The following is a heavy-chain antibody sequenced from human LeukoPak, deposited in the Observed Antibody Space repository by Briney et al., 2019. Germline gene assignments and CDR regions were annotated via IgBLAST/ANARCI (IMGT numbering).Heavy chain of an antibody. CDR2: TNHSGST. D-gene: IGHD3-3*01. CDR3: ARGAYYDFWSGYYPKNFDY. CDR1: GGSLSGYY. Sequence: SETLTLTCAVYGGSLSGYYWSWIRQPPGKGLEWIGETNHSGSTNYNPSLKSRVTISVDTSKNQFSLKLSSVTAADTAVYYCARGAYYDFWSGYYPKNFDYWGQGTLVTVSS. V-gene: IGHV4-34*01. J-gene: IGHJ4*02.